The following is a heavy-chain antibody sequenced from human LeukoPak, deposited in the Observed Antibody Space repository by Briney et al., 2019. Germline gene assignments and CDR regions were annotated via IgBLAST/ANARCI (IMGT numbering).Heavy chain of an antibody. CDR3: ARKKDGYNSPFDY. V-gene: IGHV4-30-4*01. CDR1: GGSISSGDYY. Sequence: PSQTLSLTCTVSGGSISSGDYYWSWIRQPPGKGLEWIGYIYYSGSTYYNPSLRSRVTISVDTSRNQFSLKLSSATAADTAVYYCARKKDGYNSPFDYWGQGTLVTVSS. J-gene: IGHJ4*02. CDR2: IYYSGST. D-gene: IGHD5-24*01.